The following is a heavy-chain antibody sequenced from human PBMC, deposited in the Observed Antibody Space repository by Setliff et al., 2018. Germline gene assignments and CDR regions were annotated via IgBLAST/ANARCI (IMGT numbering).Heavy chain of an antibody. CDR1: GYTFMSYD. J-gene: IGHJ2*01. Sequence: GASVKVSCKVSGYTFMSYDINWVRQATGQGLEWVGWMDPNSGNTAYGRKFQDRVTITRNTSISTAYMELSSLRSEDTAVYYCARGRASGGYFEVWYSDLWGRGTLVTSPQ. D-gene: IGHD3-22*01. CDR2: MDPNSGNT. CDR3: ARGRASGGYFEVWYSDL. V-gene: IGHV1-8*03.